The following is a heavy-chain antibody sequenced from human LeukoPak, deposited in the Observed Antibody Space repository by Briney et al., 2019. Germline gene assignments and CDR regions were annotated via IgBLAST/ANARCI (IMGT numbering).Heavy chain of an antibody. D-gene: IGHD3-3*01. J-gene: IGHJ4*02. CDR1: GFTFSGSA. Sequence: GGSLRLSCAASGFTFSGSAMHWVRQASGKGPEWVGRIRSKPNSYATAYAASVTGRFTISRDDSKNTAYLQMNSLKTEDTAVYYCWSGLDYWGQGILVTVSS. CDR3: WSGLDY. CDR2: IRSKPNSYAT. V-gene: IGHV3-73*01.